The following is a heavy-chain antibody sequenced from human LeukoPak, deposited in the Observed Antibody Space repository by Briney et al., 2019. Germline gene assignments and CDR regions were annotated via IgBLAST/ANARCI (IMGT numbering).Heavy chain of an antibody. CDR1: GGSISSFY. Sequence: SSETLSLTFTVSGGSISSFYWSWIRQPPGEGLEWVGYIYYSGSTNYNPSLKSRVTISVDTSKNQFSLRLTSVTAADTAVYYCARAGGWYGDYFDYWGQGTLVTVSS. J-gene: IGHJ4*02. V-gene: IGHV4-59*01. CDR3: ARAGGWYGDYFDY. D-gene: IGHD6-19*01. CDR2: IYYSGST.